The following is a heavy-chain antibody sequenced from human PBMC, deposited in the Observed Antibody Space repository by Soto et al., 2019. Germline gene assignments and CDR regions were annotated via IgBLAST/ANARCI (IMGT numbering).Heavy chain of an antibody. CDR1: GFIFTTYG. CDR2: IWYDGSNQ. J-gene: IGHJ4*02. Sequence: QVQLVESGGGVVQPGRSLRLSCAASGFIFTTYGLHWVRQAPGKGLELVAVIWYDGSNQYYADSVKGRFTISRDNSKNILYLEMNSVRVEDTAVYYCVKDHCGGDCYSDPYFDYWGQGNLVTVSS. V-gene: IGHV3-33*06. CDR3: VKDHCGGDCYSDPYFDY. D-gene: IGHD2-21*02.